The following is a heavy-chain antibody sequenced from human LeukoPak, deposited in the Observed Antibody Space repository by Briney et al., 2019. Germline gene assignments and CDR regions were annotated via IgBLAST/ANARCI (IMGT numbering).Heavy chain of an antibody. CDR2: FDPEDGET. CDR1: GYTLTELS. CDR3: ARDEGRFLEWLGGTFDY. J-gene: IGHJ4*02. Sequence: ASVKVSCKVSGYTLTELSMHWVRQAPGKGLEWMGGFDPEDGETIYAQKFQGRVTITTDESTSTAYMELSSLRSEDTAVYYCARDEGRFLEWLGGTFDYWGQGTLVTVSS. D-gene: IGHD3-3*01. V-gene: IGHV1-24*01.